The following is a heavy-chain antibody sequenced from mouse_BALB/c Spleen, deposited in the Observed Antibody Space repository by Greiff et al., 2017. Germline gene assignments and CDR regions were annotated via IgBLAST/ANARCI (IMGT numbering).Heavy chain of an antibody. CDR3: TRAGTRGLDYAMDY. V-gene: IGHV1S137*01. J-gene: IGHJ4*01. Sequence: QVQLQQSGAELVRPGVSVKISCKGSGYTFTDYAMHWVKQSHAKSLEWIGVISTYYGDASYNQKFKGKATMTVDKSSSTAYMELARLTSEDSAVYYCTRAGTRGLDYAMDYWGQGTSVTVSS. CDR2: ISTYYGDA. CDR1: GYTFTDYA. D-gene: IGHD4-1*01.